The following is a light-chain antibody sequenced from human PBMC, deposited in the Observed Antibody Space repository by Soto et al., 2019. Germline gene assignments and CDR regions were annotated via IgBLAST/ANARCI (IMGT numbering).Light chain of an antibody. CDR3: CSYAGRYTYV. J-gene: IGLJ1*01. CDR1: SSDVGGYNY. Sequence: QSALTQPRSVSGSPGQSVTISCSGTSSDVGGYNYVSWYQQYPGKAPKLMIYDVSKRPSGVPDRFSGSKSGNTASLTITGLQAEDEAVYYCCSYAGRYTYVFGTGTKLTVL. CDR2: DVS. V-gene: IGLV2-11*01.